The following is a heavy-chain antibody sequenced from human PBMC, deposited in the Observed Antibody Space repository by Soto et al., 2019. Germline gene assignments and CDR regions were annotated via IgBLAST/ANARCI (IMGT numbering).Heavy chain of an antibody. J-gene: IGHJ4*02. Sequence: SETLSLTCAVYGGSFSGYYWSWIRQHPGKGLEWIGEINHSGSTNYNPSLKSRVTISVDTSKNQFSLKLSSVTAADTAVYYCARGRHYDYIWGSYRPHYFDYWGQGTLVTVSS. CDR3: ARGRHYDYIWGSYRPHYFDY. D-gene: IGHD3-16*02. V-gene: IGHV4-34*01. CDR1: GGSFSGYY. CDR2: INHSGST.